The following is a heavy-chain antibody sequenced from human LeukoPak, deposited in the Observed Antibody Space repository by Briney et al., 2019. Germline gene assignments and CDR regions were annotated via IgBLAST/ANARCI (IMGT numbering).Heavy chain of an antibody. D-gene: IGHD2-21*01. Sequence: SETLSLTCTVSGGSIRSGDYYWSWIRQPPGKGLEWIGYIYYTGITYYNSSLKSRVTISVDTSKNQFSLELSSATAADTAVYYCARYSRIMDYWGQGILVTVSS. V-gene: IGHV4-30-4*01. CDR2: IYYTGIT. CDR3: ARYSRIMDY. CDR1: GGSIRSGDYY. J-gene: IGHJ4*02.